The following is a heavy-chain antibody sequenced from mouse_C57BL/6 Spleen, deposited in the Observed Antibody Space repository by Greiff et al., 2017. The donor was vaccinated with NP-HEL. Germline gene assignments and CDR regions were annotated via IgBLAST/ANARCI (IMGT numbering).Heavy chain of an antibody. Sequence: VQLQQSGAELARPGASVKLSCKASGYTFTSYGISWVKQRTGQGLEWIGEIYPRSGNTYYNEKFKGKATLTADKSSSTAYMELRSLTSEDSAVYFCAKITTVVAGDAMDYWGQGTSVTVSS. CDR3: AKITTVVAGDAMDY. CDR2: IYPRSGNT. CDR1: GYTFTSYG. V-gene: IGHV1-81*01. J-gene: IGHJ4*01. D-gene: IGHD1-1*01.